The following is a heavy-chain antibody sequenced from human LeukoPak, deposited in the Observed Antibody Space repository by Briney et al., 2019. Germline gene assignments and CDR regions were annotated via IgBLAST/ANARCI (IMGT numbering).Heavy chain of an antibody. Sequence: GGSLRLSCAASGFTFSSYWMHWVRKAPGKGLVWVSNINSAESSTNYADSVKGRFTISRDNAKSTLYLQMNSLRPEDTAVYYCARGAAAANDYWGQGTLVTVSS. CDR3: ARGAAAANDY. J-gene: IGHJ4*02. CDR1: GFTFSSYW. CDR2: INSAESST. V-gene: IGHV3-74*01. D-gene: IGHD6-13*01.